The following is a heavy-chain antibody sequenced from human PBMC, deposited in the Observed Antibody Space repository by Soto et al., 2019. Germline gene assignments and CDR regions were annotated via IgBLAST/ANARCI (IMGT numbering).Heavy chain of an antibody. Sequence: EVQLLESGGGLVQPGGSLRLSCAASGFTFSSYAMSWVRQAPGKGLEGVSAISGGTSSTYYADSVKGRFTISRDNSKNTLYLQMNSLRAEDTAVYYCAKERWAAAGTPTLDYWGQGTLVTVSS. V-gene: IGHV3-23*01. D-gene: IGHD6-13*01. CDR3: AKERWAAAGTPTLDY. CDR2: ISGGTSST. CDR1: GFTFSSYA. J-gene: IGHJ4*02.